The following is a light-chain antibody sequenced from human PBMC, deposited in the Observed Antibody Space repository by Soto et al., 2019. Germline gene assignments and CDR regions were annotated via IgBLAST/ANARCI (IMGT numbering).Light chain of an antibody. V-gene: IGKV3-15*01. CDR3: QQYDERPPSLS. CDR2: AAS. J-gene: IGKJ4*01. CDR1: QSVSTN. Sequence: EIVMTQSPATLSVSPGERATLSCRASQSVSTNLAWYQQKPGQAPRLLIYAASVRATGIPARFSGSGSGTEFTLTISSLRSEDFAVYYCQQYDERPPSLSFGGGTKVEIK.